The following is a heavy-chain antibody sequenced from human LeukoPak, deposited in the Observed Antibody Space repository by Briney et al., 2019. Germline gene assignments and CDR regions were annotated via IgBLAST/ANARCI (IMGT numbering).Heavy chain of an antibody. CDR3: ARSKLRFLEWLLFY. CDR2: INPNSGGT. CDR1: GYTFAGYY. Sequence: EASVKVSCKASGYTFAGYYMHWVRQAPGQGLEWMGWINPNSGGTNYAQKFQGWVTMTRDTSISTAYMELSRLRSDDTAVYYCARSKLRFLEWLLFYWGQGTLVTVSS. V-gene: IGHV1-2*04. D-gene: IGHD3-3*01. J-gene: IGHJ4*02.